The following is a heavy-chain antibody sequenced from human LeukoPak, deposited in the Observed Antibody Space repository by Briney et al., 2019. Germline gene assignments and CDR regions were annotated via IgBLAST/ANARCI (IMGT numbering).Heavy chain of an antibody. CDR3: ARGLNITGASFDY. CDR2: INHSGST. V-gene: IGHV4-34*01. CDR1: GGSFSGYY. J-gene: IGHJ4*02. Sequence: SETLSLTCAVHGGSFSGYYWSWIRQPPGNGLEWIGEINHSGSTNYNPSLKSRVTISVDTSKNQFSLKLSSVTAADTAVYYCARGLNITGASFDYWGQGTLVTVSS. D-gene: IGHD1-20*01.